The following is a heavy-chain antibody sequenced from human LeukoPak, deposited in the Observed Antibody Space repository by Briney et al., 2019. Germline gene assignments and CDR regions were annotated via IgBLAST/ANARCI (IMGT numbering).Heavy chain of an antibody. D-gene: IGHD6-13*01. J-gene: IGHJ6*03. CDR2: IRYDGSNK. CDR3: AKDSSSWYLIYYMDV. CDR1: GFTFSSYG. V-gene: IGHV3-30*02. Sequence: GGSLRLSCAASGFTFSSYGMHWVRQAPGKGLEWVAFIRYDGSNKYYADSVKGRFTISRDNSKNTLYLQMNSLRAEDTAAYYCAKDSSSWYLIYYMDVWGKGTTVTVSS.